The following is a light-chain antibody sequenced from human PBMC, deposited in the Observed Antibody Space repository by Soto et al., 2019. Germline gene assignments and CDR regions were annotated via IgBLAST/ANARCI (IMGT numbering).Light chain of an antibody. V-gene: IGKV1-39*01. J-gene: IGKJ4*01. Sequence: DIHITHSPSTLAASVGDRVTIPCRASQNIDAWLAWYQQKPGKAPKLLIYAASSLQSGVPSRFSGSGSGTDFTLTISSLQPEDFATYYCQQSYSTPPTFGGGTKVDI. CDR1: QNIDAW. CDR3: QQSYSTPPT. CDR2: AAS.